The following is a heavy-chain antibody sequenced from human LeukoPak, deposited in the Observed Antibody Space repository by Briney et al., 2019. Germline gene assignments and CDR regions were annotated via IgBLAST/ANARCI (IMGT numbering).Heavy chain of an antibody. Sequence: GGSLRLSCAASGFTFSNAWMSWVRQAPGKGLEWVGRIKSKTDGGTTDYAAPVKGRFTISRDDSKNTLYLQMNSLRTEDTAVYYCTTPPPYDILTGYYPTVDAFDIWGQGTMVTVSS. CDR2: IKSKTDGGTT. D-gene: IGHD3-9*01. V-gene: IGHV3-15*01. J-gene: IGHJ3*02. CDR3: TTPPPYDILTGYYPTVDAFDI. CDR1: GFTFSNAW.